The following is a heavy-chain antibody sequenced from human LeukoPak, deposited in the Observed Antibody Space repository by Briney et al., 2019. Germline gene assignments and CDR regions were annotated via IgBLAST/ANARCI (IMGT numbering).Heavy chain of an antibody. CDR2: INHSGST. Sequence: SETLSLTCTVSGGSISSGSYYWSWIRQPPGKGLEWIGEINHSGSTNYNPSLKSRVTISVDTSKNQFSLKLSAVTAADTAVYYCARVGSGSYLNYYYYMDVWGKGTTVTVSS. J-gene: IGHJ6*03. CDR1: GGSISSGSYY. CDR3: ARVGSGSYLNYYYYMDV. V-gene: IGHV4-39*07. D-gene: IGHD1-26*01.